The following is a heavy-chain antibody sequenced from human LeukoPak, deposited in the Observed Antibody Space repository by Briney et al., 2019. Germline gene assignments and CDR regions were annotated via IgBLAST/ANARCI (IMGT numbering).Heavy chain of an antibody. D-gene: IGHD3-10*01. CDR1: GFTFGDYA. J-gene: IGHJ4*02. CDR3: TREVLDYYGSGSQFDY. CDR2: IRSKACGGTT. Sequence: QSGGSLRLSCTASGFTFGDYAMSWVRQAPGKGLEWVGFIRSKACGGTTEYAASVKGRFTISRDDSKSIAYLQMNSLKTEDTAVYYCTREVLDYYGSGSQFDYWGQGTLVTVSS. V-gene: IGHV3-49*04.